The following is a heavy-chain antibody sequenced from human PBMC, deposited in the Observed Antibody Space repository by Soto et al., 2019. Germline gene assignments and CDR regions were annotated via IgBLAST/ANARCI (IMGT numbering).Heavy chain of an antibody. Sequence: QVQLVQSGAEVRKPGSSVRVSCKASGGSFNRHTISWVRQAPGQGLEWMGGIIPIFGTANHAQKFQGRVTIIADESTSRVYMELSSLRFDDTAIYYCARGWGYDSTDYYYAYWGQGTLVIVSS. V-gene: IGHV1-69*01. D-gene: IGHD3-22*01. CDR3: ARGWGYDSTDYYYAY. CDR2: IIPIFGTA. J-gene: IGHJ4*02. CDR1: GGSFNRHT.